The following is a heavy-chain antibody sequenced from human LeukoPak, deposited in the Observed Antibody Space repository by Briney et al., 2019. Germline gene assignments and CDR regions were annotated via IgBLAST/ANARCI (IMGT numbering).Heavy chain of an antibody. V-gene: IGHV3-23*01. Sequence: GGSLRLSCAASGFTFSSYAMSWVRQAPGKGLEWVSAISGSGGSTYYADSVKGRFTISRDNSKNTLYLKMNSLRAEDTAVYYCAKDRQWELLHLYWGQGTLVTVSS. CDR1: GFTFSSYA. J-gene: IGHJ4*02. CDR2: ISGSGGST. CDR3: AKDRQWELLHLY. D-gene: IGHD1-26*01.